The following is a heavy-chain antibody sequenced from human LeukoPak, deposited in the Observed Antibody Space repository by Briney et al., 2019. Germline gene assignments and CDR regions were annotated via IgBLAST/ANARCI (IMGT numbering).Heavy chain of an antibody. CDR3: ARDPGPYGTDAFDI. J-gene: IGHJ3*02. CDR2: ISSSSSYI. D-gene: IGHD1-14*01. V-gene: IGHV3-21*01. Sequence: GGSLRLSCAASGLTFSSYSMNWVRQAPGKGLEWVSSISSSSSYIYYADSVKGRFTISRDNAKNSLYLQMNSLRAEDTAVYYCARDPGPYGTDAFDIWGQGTMVTVSS. CDR1: GLTFSSYS.